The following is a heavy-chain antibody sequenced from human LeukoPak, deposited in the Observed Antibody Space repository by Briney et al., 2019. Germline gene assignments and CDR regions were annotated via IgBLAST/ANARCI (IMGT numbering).Heavy chain of an antibody. CDR3: AKDPLLRGATYDY. CDR1: GFTFSSYA. J-gene: IGHJ4*02. CDR2: IDDSGRNT. D-gene: IGHD1-26*01. Sequence: GGSLRLSCAASGFTFSSYAMTWVRQAPGKGLEWVSAIDDSGRNTYYADSVRGRFTISRDNSKNTLYLQMNSLRAEDTAIYYCAKDPLLRGATYDYWGQGTLVTAAS. V-gene: IGHV3-23*01.